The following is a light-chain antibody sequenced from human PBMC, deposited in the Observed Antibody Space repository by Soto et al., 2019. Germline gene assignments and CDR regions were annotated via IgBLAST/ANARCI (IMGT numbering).Light chain of an antibody. J-gene: IGKJ1*01. CDR1: QSISNW. V-gene: IGKV1-5*01. CDR3: QQYDSYPEA. Sequence: DIEMTQSPATLSSSVGDRVTITCRASQSISNWLAWYQQKPGKAPKLLIYDASSLESGVPARFSGSGSGTEFTLTISRLQPDDFAAYYCQQYDSYPEAFGQGTKVDI. CDR2: DAS.